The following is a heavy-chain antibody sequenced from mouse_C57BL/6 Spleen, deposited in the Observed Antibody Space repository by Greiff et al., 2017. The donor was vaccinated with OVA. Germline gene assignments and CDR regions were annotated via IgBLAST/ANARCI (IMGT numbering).Heavy chain of an antibody. J-gene: IGHJ2*01. D-gene: IGHD1-1*02. CDR1: GYTFTSYW. CDR3: ARGWESSYFDY. V-gene: IGHV1-50*01. CDR2: IDPSDSYT. Sequence: QVQLQQPGAELVKPGASVKLSCKASGYTFTSYWMQWVKQRPGQGLEWIGEIDPSDSYTNYNQKFKGKATLTVDTSSSTAYMQLSSLTSEDSAVYNCARGWESSYFDYWGQGTTLTVSS.